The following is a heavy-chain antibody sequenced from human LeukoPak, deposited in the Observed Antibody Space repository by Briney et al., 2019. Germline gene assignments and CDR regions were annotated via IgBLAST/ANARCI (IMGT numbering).Heavy chain of an antibody. D-gene: IGHD1-26*01. Sequence: GGSLRLSSAASGFTFSSYGMSWVREAPGRGHEWVSTISGSAYNSYYADSVKGRFTISRDNSANTLYLQMNSLRAEDTALYYCAKHSGSYFIYHVDSWGQGALVTVSS. J-gene: IGHJ4*02. CDR1: GFTFSSYG. CDR2: ISGSAYNS. CDR3: AKHSGSYFIYHVDS. V-gene: IGHV3-23*01.